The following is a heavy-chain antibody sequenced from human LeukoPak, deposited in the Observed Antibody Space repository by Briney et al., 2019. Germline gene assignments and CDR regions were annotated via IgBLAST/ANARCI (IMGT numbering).Heavy chain of an antibody. CDR1: GFTFSSYS. CDR2: ISSSSSYI. J-gene: IGHJ4*02. Sequence: GGSLRLSCAASGFTFSSYSMNWVRQAPGKGLEWVSSISSSSSYIYYADSVKGRFTISRDNSKNTLYLQMNSLRAEDTAVYYCAKALYYYGSGSSPFDYWGQGTLVTVSS. D-gene: IGHD3-10*01. V-gene: IGHV3-21*04. CDR3: AKALYYYGSGSSPFDY.